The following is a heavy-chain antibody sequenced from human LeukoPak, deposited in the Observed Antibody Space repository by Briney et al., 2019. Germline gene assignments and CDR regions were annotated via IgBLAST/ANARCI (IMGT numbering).Heavy chain of an antibody. Sequence: ASVKVSCKASGYTFTSYDIHWVRQAPGQVLEWMGWISAYNGNTNYAQKLQGRVTMTTDTSTSTAYMELRSLRSDDTAVYYCARDLFSGYSYAQDYYYGMDVWGQGTTVTVSS. D-gene: IGHD5-18*01. V-gene: IGHV1-18*01. CDR3: ARDLFSGYSYAQDYYYGMDV. CDR1: GYTFTSYD. CDR2: ISAYNGNT. J-gene: IGHJ6*02.